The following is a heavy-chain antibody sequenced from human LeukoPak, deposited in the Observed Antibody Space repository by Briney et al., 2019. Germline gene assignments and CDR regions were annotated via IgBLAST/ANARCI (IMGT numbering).Heavy chain of an antibody. CDR2: IYYSGST. CDR1: AGSISSGGYY. D-gene: IGHD1-26*01. CDR3: ARGGDAFDI. Sequence: KPSETLSLTCTVSAGSISSGGYYWSWIRQHPGKGLEWIGYIYYSGSTYYNPSLKSRGTIAVDTSKNQFSLKLSSVTAAGTAVYYCARGGDAFDIWGQGTMVTVSS. J-gene: IGHJ3*02. V-gene: IGHV4-31*03.